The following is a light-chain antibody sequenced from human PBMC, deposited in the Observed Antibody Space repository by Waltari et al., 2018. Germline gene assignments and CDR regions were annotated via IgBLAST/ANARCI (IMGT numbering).Light chain of an antibody. Sequence: EIVLKPSPGTLALSPGERATLSCRASQSVSRALAWYQQKPGQAPRLLIYAASNRATGVPDRFSGSGSGTDFSLTISRLDPEDFAVYYCQHYVNLPVTFGQGTKVEI. V-gene: IGKV3-20*01. CDR2: AAS. CDR3: QHYVNLPVT. CDR1: QSVSRA. J-gene: IGKJ1*01.